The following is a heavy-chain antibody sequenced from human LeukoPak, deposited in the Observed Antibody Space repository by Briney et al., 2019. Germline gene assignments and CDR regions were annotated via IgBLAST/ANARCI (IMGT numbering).Heavy chain of an antibody. CDR3: AKYGSAWYLDY. J-gene: IGHJ4*02. CDR2: ISGSGGST. CDR1: GFTFSIYA. Sequence: AGGSLRLSCAASGFTFSIYAMSWVRQAPGKGLEWVSGISGSGGSTYYGDSVKGHFTISRDNSKNMVYLQMNSLRAEDTAVYYCAKYGSAWYLDYWGQGTLVTVSS. V-gene: IGHV3-23*01. D-gene: IGHD6-19*01.